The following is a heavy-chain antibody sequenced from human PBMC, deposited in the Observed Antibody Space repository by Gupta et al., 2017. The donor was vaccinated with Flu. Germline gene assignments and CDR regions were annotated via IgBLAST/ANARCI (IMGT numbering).Heavy chain of an antibody. CDR1: GFAFSSYS. D-gene: IGHD5-12*01. CDR2: ISSSSSYI. Sequence: EVQLVESGGGLVKPGGSLRLSCAASGFAFSSYSMNWVRQAPGKGLEWVSSISSSSSYIYYADSVKGRFTISRDNAKNSLYLKMNSLRAEETAVYYGARDRSGYDVSQVTDGGMDVGGQGTTVTVSS. V-gene: IGHV3-21*01. CDR3: ARDRSGYDVSQVTDGGMDV. J-gene: IGHJ6*02.